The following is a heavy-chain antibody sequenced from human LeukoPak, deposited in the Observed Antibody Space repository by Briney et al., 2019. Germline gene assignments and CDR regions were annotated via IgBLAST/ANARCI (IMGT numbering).Heavy chain of an antibody. CDR3: AKDSHCSSTSCYPRGYYYYYGMDV. CDR1: GFTFSSYG. D-gene: IGHD2-2*01. J-gene: IGHJ6*02. CDR2: ISYDGSNK. V-gene: IGHV3-30*18. Sequence: GRSLRLSCAASGFTFSSYGMHWVRQAPGKGLEWVAVISYDGSNKYYADSVKGRFTISRDNSKNTLYLQMNSLRAEDTAVYHCAKDSHCSSTSCYPRGYYYYYGMDVWGQGTTVTVSS.